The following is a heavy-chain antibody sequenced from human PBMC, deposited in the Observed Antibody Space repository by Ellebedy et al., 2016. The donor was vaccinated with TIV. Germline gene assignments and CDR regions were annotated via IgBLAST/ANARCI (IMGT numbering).Heavy chain of an antibody. CDR3: ARKIGESWFDP. CDR2: VFYSGST. CDR1: GGSFSGYY. V-gene: IGHV4-59*08. J-gene: IGHJ5*02. Sequence: SETLSLTCAVYGGSFSGYYWSWIRQPPGKGLEWLGSVFYSGSTYYNPPLRSRVTIAVDTSKNQFSLQLSSVTAADTAVYYCARKIGESWFDPWGQGTLVTVSS. D-gene: IGHD3-16*01.